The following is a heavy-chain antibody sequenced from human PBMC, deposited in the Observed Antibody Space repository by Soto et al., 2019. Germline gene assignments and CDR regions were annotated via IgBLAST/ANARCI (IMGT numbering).Heavy chain of an antibody. CDR2: ISYDGSNK. CDR3: AKAGHYDFWSGYYKANYYGMGV. Sequence: GSLRLSCAASGFTFSSYGMHWVRQAPGKGLEWVAVISYDGSNKYYADSVKGRFTISRDNSKNTLYLQMNSLRAEDTAVYYCAKAGHYDFWSGYYKANYYGMGVWGQGTTVTVSS. V-gene: IGHV3-30*18. CDR1: GFTFSSYG. D-gene: IGHD3-3*01. J-gene: IGHJ6*02.